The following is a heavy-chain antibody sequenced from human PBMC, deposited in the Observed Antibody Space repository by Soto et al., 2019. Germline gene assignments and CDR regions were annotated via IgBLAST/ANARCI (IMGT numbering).Heavy chain of an antibody. V-gene: IGHV3-30*18. CDR2: ISYDGSNK. CDR1: GFTFSSYG. J-gene: IGHJ1*01. CDR3: AKEGTLYYYDSSGIEYFQH. D-gene: IGHD3-22*01. Sequence: PGGSLRLSCAASGFTFSSYGMHWVRQAPGKGLEWVAVISYDGSNKYYADSVKGRFTISRDNSKNTLYLQMNSLRAEDTAVYYCAKEGTLYYYDSSGIEYFQHWGQGTLVTVSS.